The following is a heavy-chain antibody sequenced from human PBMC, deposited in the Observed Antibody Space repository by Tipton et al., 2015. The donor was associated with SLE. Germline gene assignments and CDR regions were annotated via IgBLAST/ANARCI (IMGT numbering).Heavy chain of an antibody. CDR2: VSYDGSNK. Sequence: SLRLSCAASGFTFRIYAMHWVRQAPGKGLEWVAVVSYDGSNKHYADSVKGRFTISRDNSKNTLYLQMGSLRPEDMAVYYCVKRTTWYYFDYWGQGTLVTVSS. CDR1: GFTFRIYA. D-gene: IGHD6-13*01. CDR3: VKRTTWYYFDY. V-gene: IGHV3-30*14. J-gene: IGHJ4*02.